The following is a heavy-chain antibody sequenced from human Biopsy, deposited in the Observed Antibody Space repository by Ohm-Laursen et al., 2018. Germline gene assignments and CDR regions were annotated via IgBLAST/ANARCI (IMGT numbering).Heavy chain of an antibody. CDR2: NIPILGTG. CDR3: ATKLTGYFHH. V-gene: IGHV1-69*06. Sequence: ASVKASCNAPGGTFISYGVNWVRQAPGQGLEWLGGNIPILGTGNYAQKFQDRVTVAADTSTSTATMELRSLRSDDTAVYYCATKLTGYFHHWGQGTLVIVSS. D-gene: IGHD3-9*01. J-gene: IGHJ1*01. CDR1: GGTFISYG.